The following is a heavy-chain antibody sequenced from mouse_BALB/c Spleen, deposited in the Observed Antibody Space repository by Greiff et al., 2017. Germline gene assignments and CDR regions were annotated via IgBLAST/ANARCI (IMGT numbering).Heavy chain of an antibody. Sequence: EVQGVESGGGLVQPGGSRKLSCAASGFTFSSFGMHWVRQAPEKGLEWVAYISSGSSTIYYADTVKGRFTISRDNPKNTLFLQMTSLRSEDTAMYYCAREDDYDEYYYAMDYWGQGTSVTVSS. CDR2: ISSGSSTI. CDR1: GFTFSSFG. J-gene: IGHJ4*01. D-gene: IGHD2-4*01. V-gene: IGHV5-17*02. CDR3: AREDDYDEYYYAMDY.